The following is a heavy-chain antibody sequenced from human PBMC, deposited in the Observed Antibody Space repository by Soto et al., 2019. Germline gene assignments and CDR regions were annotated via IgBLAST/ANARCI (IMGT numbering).Heavy chain of an antibody. CDR1: GFTFETTA. CDR3: VRAGSANGYMGETDV. CDR2: ISGTGLSK. J-gene: IGHJ4*02. Sequence: GGSLSLSGEASGFTFETTALSWVRQATWKGLEWVATISGTGLSKYYADSMKSRFIISRDNSRNTLYLEMNSLRAEDTAIYYCVRAGSANGYMGETDVWGPGPLVT. V-gene: IGHV3-23*01. D-gene: IGHD3-16*01.